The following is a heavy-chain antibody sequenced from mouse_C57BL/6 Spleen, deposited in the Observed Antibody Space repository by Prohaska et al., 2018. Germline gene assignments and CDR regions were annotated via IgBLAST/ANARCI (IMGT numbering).Heavy chain of an antibody. CDR3: ARYYGSSYRYFDV. D-gene: IGHD1-1*01. Sequence: WVKQRPEQGLEWIGRIDPANGNTKYAPKFQGKATITADTSSNTAYLQLSSLTSEDTAIYYCARYYGSSYRYFDVWGTGTTVTVSS. CDR2: IDPANGNT. J-gene: IGHJ1*03. V-gene: IGHV14-3*01.